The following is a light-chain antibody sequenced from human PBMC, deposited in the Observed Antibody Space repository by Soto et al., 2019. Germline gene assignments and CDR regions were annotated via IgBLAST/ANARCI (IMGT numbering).Light chain of an antibody. CDR3: QQYEAYPLT. J-gene: IGKJ4*01. CDR2: EAS. Sequence: DIQMTQSPSTLSASVGDRVTITCRASESISSWLAWYQQKPGKAPKLLIYEASSLESGVPSRFSGSGSGTEFTLTISSLQPNDFAPYSCQQYEAYPLTFCGGTKVEIK. V-gene: IGKV1-5*03. CDR1: ESISSW.